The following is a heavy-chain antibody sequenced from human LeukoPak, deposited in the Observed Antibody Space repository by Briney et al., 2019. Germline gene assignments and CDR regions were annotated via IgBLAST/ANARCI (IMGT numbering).Heavy chain of an antibody. CDR2: IIPIFGTA. V-gene: IGHV1-69*05. Sequence: ASVKVSCKASGGTFSSYAISWVRQAPGQGLEWMGGIIPIFGTANYAQKFQGRVTITTDESMSTAYMELSSLRSEDTAVYYCAGQGITMNSNWFDPWGQGTLVTVSS. D-gene: IGHD3-22*01. CDR1: GGTFSSYA. J-gene: IGHJ5*02. CDR3: AGQGITMNSNWFDP.